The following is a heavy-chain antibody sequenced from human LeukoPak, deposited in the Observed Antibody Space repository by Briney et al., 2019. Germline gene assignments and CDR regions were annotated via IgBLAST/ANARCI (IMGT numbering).Heavy chain of an antibody. CDR3: AREHYDFWSGLQFDY. V-gene: IGHV3-48*04. D-gene: IGHD3-3*01. CDR2: ISSDSSTI. J-gene: IGHJ4*02. Sequence: PGGSLRLSCAASGFTFSSYSMNWVRQAPGKGLEWVSYISSDSSTIYYADSVKGRFTISRDNAKNSLYLQMNSLRAEDTAVYYCAREHYDFWSGLQFDYWGQGTLVTVSS. CDR1: GFTFSSYS.